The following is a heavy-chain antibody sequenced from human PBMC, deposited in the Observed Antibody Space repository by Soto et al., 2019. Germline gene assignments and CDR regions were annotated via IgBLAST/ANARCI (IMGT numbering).Heavy chain of an antibody. Sequence: QVQLVQSGAEVKKPGASVKVSCKASGYTFNNYGISWVRQAPGQGLEWMGWIGPYNGNTDHAQNFQGRVTMTTDTSTDTAYMGLGSLRSDDTALYYCARCYCSVGSCYTCWHFDLWGRGTLVTVS. CDR2: IGPYNGNT. V-gene: IGHV1-18*01. CDR1: GYTFNNYG. CDR3: ARCYCSVGSCYTCWHFDL. D-gene: IGHD2-15*01. J-gene: IGHJ2*01.